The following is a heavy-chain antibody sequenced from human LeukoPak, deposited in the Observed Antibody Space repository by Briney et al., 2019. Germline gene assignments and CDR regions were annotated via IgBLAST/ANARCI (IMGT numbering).Heavy chain of an antibody. V-gene: IGHV4-4*02. D-gene: IGHD3-10*01. J-gene: IGHJ4*02. CDR2: IHQSVGI. CDR1: GYSISNNNW. CDR3: VRHESGPGTPHFDS. Sequence: SETLSLTCIVSGYSISNNNWWSWVRQPPGKWLEWIGEIHQSVGINYNPSLKTRVTISMDTSENQFSLKLTSVTAADTAVYYCVRHESGPGTPHFDSWGQGTLVTVSS.